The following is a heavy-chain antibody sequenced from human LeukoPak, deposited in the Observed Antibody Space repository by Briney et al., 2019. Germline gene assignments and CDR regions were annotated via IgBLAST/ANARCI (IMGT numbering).Heavy chain of an antibody. CDR2: LSWNGATV. CDR1: GFTFDDYA. V-gene: IGHV3-9*01. Sequence: PGGSLRLSCAASGFTFDDYAMHWVRQAPGKGLEWVSGLSWNGATVGYADSVKGRFTISRDNTKNSLYLQMSSLKTEDTALYYCARGGSRSGGSLRTFDSWGQGTLVIVSS. CDR3: ARGGSRSGGSLRTFDS. D-gene: IGHD2-15*01. J-gene: IGHJ4*02.